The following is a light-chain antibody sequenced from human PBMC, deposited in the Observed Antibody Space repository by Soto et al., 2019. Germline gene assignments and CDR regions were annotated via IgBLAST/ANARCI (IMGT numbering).Light chain of an antibody. Sequence: EIVLTQSPGTLSLSPGERATVSCRASQSVSSTSLAWYQQKPGQAPRLLIYGVSSRATGIPDRFSGSGSGTDFALTISRLEPEDFAVYYCQQYGNSRWTFCQGTKVEIK. CDR2: GVS. CDR3: QQYGNSRWT. V-gene: IGKV3-20*01. J-gene: IGKJ1*01. CDR1: QSVSSTS.